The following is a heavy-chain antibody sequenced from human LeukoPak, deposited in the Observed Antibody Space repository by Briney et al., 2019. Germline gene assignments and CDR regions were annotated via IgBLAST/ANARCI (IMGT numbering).Heavy chain of an antibody. D-gene: IGHD6-19*01. CDR3: ARLFPHMDPTGWSQGWFDP. CDR1: GGSISSTSFY. CDR2: IYYTGTT. J-gene: IGHJ5*02. Sequence: PSETLSLTCTVSGGSISSTSFYWGWIRQPPGKGLEWIGTIYYTGTTYYAPSLKSRVTMSVDTSDNQFSLKLSSVTAADTAVYYCARLFPHMDPTGWSQGWFDPWGQGTLATVSS. V-gene: IGHV4-39*01.